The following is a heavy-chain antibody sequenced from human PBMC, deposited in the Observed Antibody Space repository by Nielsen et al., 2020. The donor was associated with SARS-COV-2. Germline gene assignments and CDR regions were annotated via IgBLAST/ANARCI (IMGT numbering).Heavy chain of an antibody. CDR2: IWYDGSNK. CDR3: ATLYSGYDYYGMDV. Sequence: GESLKISCAASGFTFSSYGMHWVRQAPGKGLEWVAVIWYDGSNKYYADSVKGRFTISRDNAKNSLYLQMNSLRAEDTALYYCATLYSGYDYYGMDVWGQGTTVTVSS. CDR1: GFTFSSYG. D-gene: IGHD1-26*01. J-gene: IGHJ6*02. V-gene: IGHV3-33*03.